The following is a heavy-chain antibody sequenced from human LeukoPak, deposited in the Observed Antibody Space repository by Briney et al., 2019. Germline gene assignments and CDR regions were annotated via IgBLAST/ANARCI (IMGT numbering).Heavy chain of an antibody. J-gene: IGHJ5*02. CDR1: GGSFSGYY. D-gene: IGHD5-18*01. CDR2: INHSGST. V-gene: IGHV4-34*01. Sequence: SETLSLTCAVYGGSFSGYYWSWIRQPPGKGVEWIGEINHSGSTNYNASLKSRVTISVDTSKNQFSLRLSSVTAADTAVYYCAPRGDIEHSYGYGKWFDPWGQGTRVTVSS. CDR3: APRGDIEHSYGYGKWFDP.